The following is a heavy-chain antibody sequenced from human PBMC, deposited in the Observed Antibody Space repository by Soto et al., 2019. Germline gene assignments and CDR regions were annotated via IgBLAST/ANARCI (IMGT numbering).Heavy chain of an antibody. V-gene: IGHV1-2*04. CDR3: ARAGGVAAADPISYYYGMDV. Sequence: GASVKVSCKASGYTFTGYYMHWVRQAPGQGLEWMGWINPNSGGTNYAQKFQGWVTMTRDTSISTAYMELSRLRSDDTAVYYCARAGGVAAADPISYYYGMDVWGQGTTVTVSS. CDR2: INPNSGGT. D-gene: IGHD6-13*01. J-gene: IGHJ6*02. CDR1: GYTFTGYY.